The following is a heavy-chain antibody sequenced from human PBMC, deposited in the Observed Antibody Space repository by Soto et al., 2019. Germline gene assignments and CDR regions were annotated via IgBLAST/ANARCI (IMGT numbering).Heavy chain of an antibody. J-gene: IGHJ6*02. CDR1: GGTFSSYA. CDR3: ARGRGVRGVLDWNYGMDV. Sequence: QVQLVQSGAEVKKPGSSVKVSCKASGGTFSSYAISWVRQAPGQGLEWMGGIIPIFGTANYAQKFQGRVTITADESTSTAYMELSSLRSEDTAVYYCARGRGVRGVLDWNYGMDVWGQGTTVTVSS. D-gene: IGHD3-10*01. V-gene: IGHV1-69*01. CDR2: IIPIFGTA.